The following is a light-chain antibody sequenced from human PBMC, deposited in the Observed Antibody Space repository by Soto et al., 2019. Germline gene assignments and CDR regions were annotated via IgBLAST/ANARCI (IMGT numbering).Light chain of an antibody. V-gene: IGKV3-11*01. J-gene: IGKJ4*01. CDR1: QSVSSY. Sequence: EIVLTQSPATLSLSPGERATLSCSASQSVSSYLAWYQQKPGQAPRLLIYDASNRAPGIPARFSGSGSGTDFTRTISSLEPEDLAVSYCQQRNNWPLTLGGGTKVEIK. CDR2: DAS. CDR3: QQRNNWPLT.